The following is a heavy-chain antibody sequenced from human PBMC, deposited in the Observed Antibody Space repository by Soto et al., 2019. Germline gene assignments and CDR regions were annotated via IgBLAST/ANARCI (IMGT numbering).Heavy chain of an antibody. Sequence: EVQLVESGGDLVQPGGSLRLSCVASGFSVNSGYMNWVRQAPGKGPQWVSVIYRGGTTYQPDPVKGRFTISRDDSKNALYLQMNSLRPEDTAVYYCARANDFNAFDIWGPGTMVTVSS. V-gene: IGHV3-53*04. CDR2: IYRGGTT. CDR1: GFSVNSGY. J-gene: IGHJ3*02. CDR3: ARANDFNAFDI. D-gene: IGHD2-21*02.